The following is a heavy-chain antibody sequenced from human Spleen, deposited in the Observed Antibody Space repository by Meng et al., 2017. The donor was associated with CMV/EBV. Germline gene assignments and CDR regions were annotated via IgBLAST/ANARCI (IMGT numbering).Heavy chain of an antibody. J-gene: IGHJ4*02. Sequence: GQGSQWGAGLLEPSETLSRTCAVYGGSFSGYHCTWIRQPPGKWLELIGEINHSGSINYHPSLKSRVTISVDTSKNQFSLKLSSVTAADTAVYYCARGGYYVGWGQGTLVTVSS. D-gene: IGHD3-10*02. CDR1: GGSFSGYH. CDR2: INHSGSI. CDR3: ARGGYYVG. V-gene: IGHV4-34*01.